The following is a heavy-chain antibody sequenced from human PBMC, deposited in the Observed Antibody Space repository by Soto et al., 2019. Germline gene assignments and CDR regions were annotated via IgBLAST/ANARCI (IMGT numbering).Heavy chain of an antibody. V-gene: IGHV4-38-2*01. CDR1: GYSISSGYY. Sequence: PSETLSLTCAVSGYSISSGYYWGWLRQPPGKGLEWIGGIYHGGSTYYNPSLNSRVTLSIDMTNNHVSLILNSVTAADTAVYYCARVGPWVPYYYHSSPYTFENRFDPWGQGTLVTVYS. J-gene: IGHJ5*02. D-gene: IGHD3-22*01. CDR2: IYHGGST. CDR3: ARVGPWVPYYYHSSPYTFENRFDP.